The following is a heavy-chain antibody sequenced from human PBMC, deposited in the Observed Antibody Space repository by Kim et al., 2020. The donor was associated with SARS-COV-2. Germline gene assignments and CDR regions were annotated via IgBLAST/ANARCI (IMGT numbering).Heavy chain of an antibody. D-gene: IGHD3-9*01. V-gene: IGHV3-21*01. J-gene: IGHJ3*02. CDR2: ISSSSSYI. CDR1: GFTFSSYS. CDR3: ARDTSSLRYFDWPSTPRDAFDI. Sequence: GGSLRLSCAASGFTFSSYSMNWVRQAPGKGLEWVSSISSSSSYIYYADSVKGRFTISRDNAKNSLYLQMNSLRAEDTAVYYCARDTSSLRYFDWPSTPRDAFDIWGQGTMVTVSS.